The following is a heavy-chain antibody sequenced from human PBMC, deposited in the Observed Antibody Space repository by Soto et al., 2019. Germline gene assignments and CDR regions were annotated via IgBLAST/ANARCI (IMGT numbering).Heavy chain of an antibody. CDR1: GFTFSSYA. D-gene: IGHD1-1*01. CDR2: ISYDGSNK. V-gene: IGHV3-30-3*01. CDR3: ARDLLDVYFDY. Sequence: QVQLVESGGGVVQPGRSLRLSCAASGFTFSSYAMHWVRQAPGKGLEWVAVISYDGSNKYYADSVKGRFTISRDNSKNTLYLQMNSLRAEDTAVYYCARDLLDVYFDYWGPGTLVTVSS. J-gene: IGHJ4*02.